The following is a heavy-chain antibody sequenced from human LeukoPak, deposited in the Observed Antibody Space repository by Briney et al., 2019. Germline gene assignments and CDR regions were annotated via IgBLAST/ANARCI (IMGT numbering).Heavy chain of an antibody. V-gene: IGHV3-9*01. CDR3: AKDIQPLAAAGPYFDY. Sequence: GGSLRLSCAASGFTFDDYAMHWVRQAPGKGLEWVSGISWNSGSIGYADSVKGRFTISRDNAKNSLYLQMNSLRAEDTALYYCAKDIQPLAAAGPYFDYWGQGTLVTVSS. CDR1: GFTFDDYA. D-gene: IGHD6-13*01. J-gene: IGHJ4*02. CDR2: ISWNSGSI.